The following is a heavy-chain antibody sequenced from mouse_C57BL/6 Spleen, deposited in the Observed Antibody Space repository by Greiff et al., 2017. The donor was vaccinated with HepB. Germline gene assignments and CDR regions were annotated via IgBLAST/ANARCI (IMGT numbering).Heavy chain of an antibody. CDR3: TIDYYGSSDFDY. D-gene: IGHD1-1*01. CDR1: GFTFSNYW. V-gene: IGHV6-3*01. Sequence: EVQLVESGGGLVQPGGSMKLSCVASGFTFSNYWMNWVRQSPEKGLEWVAQIRLKSDNYATHYAESVKGRFTISRDDSKSSVYLQMNNLRAEDTGIYYCTIDYYGSSDFDYWGQGTTLTVSS. J-gene: IGHJ2*01. CDR2: IRLKSDNYAT.